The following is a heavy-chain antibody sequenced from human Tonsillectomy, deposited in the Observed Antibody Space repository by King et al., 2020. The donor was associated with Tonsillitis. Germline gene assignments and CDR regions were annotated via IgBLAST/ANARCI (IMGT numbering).Heavy chain of an antibody. CDR1: GGSFSGYY. J-gene: IGHJ4*02. Sequence: VQLQQWGAGLLKPSETLSLTCAVYGGSFSGYYWSWIRQPPGKGLEWIGEINHSGSTNYNPSLKSRVTISVDTSKNQFSLKLSSVTAADTAVYYCATSRWLRGQFDYWGEGTLVTVSS. D-gene: IGHD5-12*01. CDR3: ATSRWLRGQFDY. CDR2: INHSGST. V-gene: IGHV4-34*01.